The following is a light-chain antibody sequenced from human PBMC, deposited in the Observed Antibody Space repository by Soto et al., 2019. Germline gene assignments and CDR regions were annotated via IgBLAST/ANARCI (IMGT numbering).Light chain of an antibody. CDR1: QRASRK. J-gene: IGKJ1*01. Sequence: DIVMTQSPTHLSVAPGERVIFSCRASQRASRKLAWYQHKPGQAPRLLISGASTGATGIPARCSGSGSGTEFTLTISSLQPDDFATYYCQQYNGYYTWTFGQGTKVDI. CDR2: GAS. V-gene: IGKV3-15*01. CDR3: QQYNGYYTWT.